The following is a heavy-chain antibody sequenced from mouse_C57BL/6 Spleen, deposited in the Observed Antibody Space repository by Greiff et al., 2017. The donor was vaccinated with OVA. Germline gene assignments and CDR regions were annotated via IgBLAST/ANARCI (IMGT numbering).Heavy chain of an antibody. D-gene: IGHD4-1*02. J-gene: IGHJ2*01. Sequence: GGGLVQPKGSLKLSCAASGFSFNTYAMNWVRQAPGKGLEWVARIRSKSNNYATYYVDSVKDRFTISRDDSESMLYLQMNNLKTEDTAMYYCVRRNWDWGYFDYWGQGTTLTVSS. CDR1: GFSFNTYA. CDR2: IRSKSNNYAT. V-gene: IGHV10-1*01. CDR3: VRRNWDWGYFDY.